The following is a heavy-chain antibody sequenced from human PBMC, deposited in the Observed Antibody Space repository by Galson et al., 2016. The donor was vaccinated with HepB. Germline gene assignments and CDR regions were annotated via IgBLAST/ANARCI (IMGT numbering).Heavy chain of an antibody. CDR1: SGSISRRFW. V-gene: IGHV4-4*02. Sequence: SETLSLTCGFSSGSISRRFWWSWVRQPPGKGLEWIGELTPSGGTNYNPSLRSRVTISGDRSKNHLSLAVSSVTAADTAVYYGAAHPEDFDYWGQGILVTVSS. CDR3: AAHPEDFDY. J-gene: IGHJ4*02. CDR2: LTPSGGT.